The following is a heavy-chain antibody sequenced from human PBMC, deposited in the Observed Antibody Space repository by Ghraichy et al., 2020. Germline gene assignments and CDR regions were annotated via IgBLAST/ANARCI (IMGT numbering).Heavy chain of an antibody. D-gene: IGHD1-26*01. Sequence: ASVKVSCKASGYTLTSYGISWVRQAPGQGLEWMGWISAYNGNTKYAQKLQGRVTMTTDTSTSTAYMEVRSLRSDDTAVYYCARDLGALACPYYGMDVWGQGTTVTVSS. CDR2: ISAYNGNT. V-gene: IGHV1-18*01. CDR1: GYTLTSYG. J-gene: IGHJ6*02. CDR3: ARDLGALACPYYGMDV.